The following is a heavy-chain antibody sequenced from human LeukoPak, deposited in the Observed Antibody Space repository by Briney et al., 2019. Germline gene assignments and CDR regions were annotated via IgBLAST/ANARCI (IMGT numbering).Heavy chain of an antibody. CDR2: IYTSGST. CDR3: ATGIAAGTQLDY. Sequence: PSQTLSLTCTVSGGSISSYYWSWIRQPAGKGLEWIGRIYTSGSTNYNPSLKSRVTISVDTSKNQFSLKLSSVTAADTAVYYCATGIAAGTQLDYWGQGTLVTVSS. D-gene: IGHD6-13*01. CDR1: GGSISSYY. J-gene: IGHJ4*02. V-gene: IGHV4-4*07.